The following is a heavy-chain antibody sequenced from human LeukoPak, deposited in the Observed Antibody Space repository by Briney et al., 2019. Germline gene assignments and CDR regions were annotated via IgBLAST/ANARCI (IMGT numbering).Heavy chain of an antibody. J-gene: IGHJ3*02. Sequence: GGSLRLSCAVSGFTLNNYWMSWVRQTPGKGLEWVANIKEDGSEKYRVDSVKGRFTISRDTAKNSLFLQMNSLRAEDTAMYYCARGHMAIWGQGTMVTVSS. CDR2: IKEDGSEK. V-gene: IGHV3-7*01. CDR1: GFTLNNYW. CDR3: ARGHMAI.